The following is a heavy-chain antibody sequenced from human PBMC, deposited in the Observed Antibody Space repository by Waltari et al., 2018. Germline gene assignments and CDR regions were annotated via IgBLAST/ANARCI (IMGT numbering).Heavy chain of an antibody. CDR3: ATPWAGYDAFDI. CDR1: GYTLTELS. J-gene: IGHJ3*02. D-gene: IGHD3-16*01. V-gene: IGHV1-24*01. Sequence: QVQLVQSGAEVKKPGASVKVSCKVSGYTLTELSMHWVRQAPGKGLEWMGGFAPDDGEPIYARKFPGRATMTEDTPTDPAYMELSSLRSEDTAVYSGATPWAGYDAFDIWGQGTMVTVSS. CDR2: FAPDDGEP.